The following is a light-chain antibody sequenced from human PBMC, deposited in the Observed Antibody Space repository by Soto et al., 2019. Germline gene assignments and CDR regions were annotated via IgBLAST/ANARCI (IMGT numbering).Light chain of an antibody. J-gene: IGKJ1*01. Sequence: EIALSQSPATLSSSTGERATLSCRASQSVSSYLAWYQQKPGQAPRLLIYDASNRATGIPARFSGSGSGTDFTLTISSLEPEDFAVYYCQQRSNMPRTFGQGTKVDIK. CDR3: QQRSNMPRT. V-gene: IGKV3-11*01. CDR1: QSVSSY. CDR2: DAS.